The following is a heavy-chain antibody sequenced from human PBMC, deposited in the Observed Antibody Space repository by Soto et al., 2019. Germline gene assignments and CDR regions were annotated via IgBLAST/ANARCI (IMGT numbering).Heavy chain of an antibody. V-gene: IGHV4-59*01. J-gene: IGHJ4*02. Sequence: SETLSLTCTVSGGSISSYYWNWIRQPPGKGLEWIGYIYDSGSTNYNPSLKSRVTISVDTSKNQFSLKLSPVTAADTAVYYCARSGYYYDSSGYYSYYFDYWGQGTLVTVSS. D-gene: IGHD3-22*01. CDR2: IYDSGST. CDR3: ARSGYYYDSSGYYSYYFDY. CDR1: GGSISSYY.